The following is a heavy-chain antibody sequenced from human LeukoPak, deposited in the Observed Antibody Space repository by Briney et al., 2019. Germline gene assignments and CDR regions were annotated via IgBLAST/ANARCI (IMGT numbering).Heavy chain of an antibody. CDR3: ARVNSGYSYGYPIDY. CDR1: GGFISSYY. CDR2: IYYSGST. J-gene: IGHJ4*02. D-gene: IGHD5-18*01. Sequence: SETLSLTCTVSGGFISSYYGSWIRQPPGKGLEWIGYIYYSGSTNYNPSLKSRVTISVDTSKNQFSLKLSSVTAADTAVYYCARVNSGYSYGYPIDYWGQGTLVTVSS. V-gene: IGHV4-59*01.